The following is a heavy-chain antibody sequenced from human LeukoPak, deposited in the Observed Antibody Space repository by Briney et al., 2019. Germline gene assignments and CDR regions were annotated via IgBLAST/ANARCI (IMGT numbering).Heavy chain of an antibody. CDR3: ARGPYGYVWGNYRYTGDAFDI. J-gene: IGHJ3*02. CDR1: GYTFTSYD. V-gene: IGHV1-2*02. D-gene: IGHD3-16*02. Sequence: ASVKVSCKASGYTFTSYDISWVRQATGQGLEWMGWMNPDRGGTNYAQKFQGRVTMTRDKSISTAYMELTSLRSDDTAVYYCARGPYGYVWGNYRYTGDAFDIWGHGTVVTVSS. CDR2: MNPDRGGT.